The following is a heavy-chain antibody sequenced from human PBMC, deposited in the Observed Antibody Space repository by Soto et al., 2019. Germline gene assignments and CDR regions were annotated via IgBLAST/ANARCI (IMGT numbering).Heavy chain of an antibody. CDR2: ISYEGSNK. CDR3: ARERNTGYDYSYYYGMDV. D-gene: IGHD5-18*01. V-gene: IGHV3-30-3*01. Sequence: LRLSCAASGFTFSPHAMHWVRQGPGKGLEWVAVISYEGSNKYYADSVKGRFTISRDNSKNTLYLQMNSLRAEDTVVYYCARERNTGYDYSYYYGMDVWGQGTTVTVSS. J-gene: IGHJ6*02. CDR1: GFTFSPHA.